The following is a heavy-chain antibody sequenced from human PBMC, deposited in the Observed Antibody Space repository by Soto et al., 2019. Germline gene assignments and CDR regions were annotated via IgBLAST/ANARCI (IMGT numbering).Heavy chain of an antibody. CDR3: ARVVVGTTVSPIDY. Sequence: GGSLRLSCAASGFTFISYSMYWVRQAPGKGLEWVSSISSSSSYIYYADSVKGRFTISRDNAKNSLYLQMNSLRAEDTAVYYCARVVVGTTVSPIDYWGQGTLVTVSS. CDR1: GFTFISYS. D-gene: IGHD4-17*01. V-gene: IGHV3-21*01. CDR2: ISSSSSYI. J-gene: IGHJ4*02.